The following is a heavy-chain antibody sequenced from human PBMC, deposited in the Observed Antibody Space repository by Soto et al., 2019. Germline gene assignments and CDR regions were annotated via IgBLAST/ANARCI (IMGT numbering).Heavy chain of an antibody. CDR3: ARGGVLLWFGP. J-gene: IGHJ5*02. CDR1: GYTFTSDY. CDR2: INPSGGNT. D-gene: IGHD3-10*01. V-gene: IGHV1-46*01. Sequence: ASVKVSWKACGYTFTSDYRHWVRQATGQGLEWMGIINPSGGNTSYAQKFQGRVTMTRNRSISTAYMELSSLRSEDTAVYYCARGGVLLWFGPWGQGTLVTVS.